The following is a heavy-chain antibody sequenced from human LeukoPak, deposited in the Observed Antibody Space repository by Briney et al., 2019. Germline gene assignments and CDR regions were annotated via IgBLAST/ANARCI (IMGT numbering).Heavy chain of an antibody. V-gene: IGHV3-23*01. Sequence: PGGSLRLSCAASGFTFSSYAMSWVRQAPGKGLEWVSAISGSGGSTYYADSVKGRFTISRDNSKNTLYLQMNSLRAEDTAVYYCAKAAGCSSTSCYFGRAYNALDYWGQGTLVTVSS. CDR1: GFTFSSYA. J-gene: IGHJ4*02. D-gene: IGHD2-2*01. CDR3: AKAAGCSSTSCYFGRAYNALDY. CDR2: ISGSGGST.